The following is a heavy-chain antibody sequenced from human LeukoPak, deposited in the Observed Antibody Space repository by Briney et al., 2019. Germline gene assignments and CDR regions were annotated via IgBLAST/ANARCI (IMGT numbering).Heavy chain of an antibody. J-gene: IGHJ4*02. CDR1: GFPFSSYW. CDR3: TRVGYIDEGIDY. Sequence: GGSLRLSCVASGFPFSSYWMTWVRQAPGKGLEWVANIRQDGSKKSYVDSVKGRFTISRDNAKNSLYLQMNSLRAEDTAIYYCTRVGYIDEGIDYWGQGTLVTVSS. D-gene: IGHD5-24*01. CDR2: IRQDGSKK. V-gene: IGHV3-7*04.